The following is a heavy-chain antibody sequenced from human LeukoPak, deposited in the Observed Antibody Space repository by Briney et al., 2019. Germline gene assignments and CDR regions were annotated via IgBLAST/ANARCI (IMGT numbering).Heavy chain of an antibody. J-gene: IGHJ4*02. CDR1: GSSISSSNYY. D-gene: IGHD6-19*01. CDR3: ARDGATIAVAGTFDY. Sequence: PSETLSLTCTVSGSSISSSNYYWGWIRQPPGKGLEWIGSIYYSGSTYYNPSLKSRVTISVDTSKNQFSLKLSSVTAADTAVYYCARDGATIAVAGTFDYWGQGTLVTVSS. CDR2: IYYSGST. V-gene: IGHV4-39*02.